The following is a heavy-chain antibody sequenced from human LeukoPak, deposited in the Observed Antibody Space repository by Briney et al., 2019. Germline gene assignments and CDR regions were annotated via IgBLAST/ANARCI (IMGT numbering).Heavy chain of an antibody. CDR1: GFTFSTYW. CDR2: ISFDGDNE. J-gene: IGHJ1*01. CDR3: AREPSGNFGQLVSSAEYFQH. V-gene: IGHV3-30*03. Sequence: GGSLRLSCGASGFTFSTYWMSWVRQAPGKGLEWVADISFDGDNEYYADSVRGRFMISRDNSKNIVYLQMNSLTIEDTAVYYCAREPSGNFGQLVSSAEYFQHWGQGTRVTVSS. D-gene: IGHD5/OR15-5a*01.